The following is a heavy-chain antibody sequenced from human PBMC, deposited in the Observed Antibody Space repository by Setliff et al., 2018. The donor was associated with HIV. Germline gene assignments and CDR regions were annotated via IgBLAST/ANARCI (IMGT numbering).Heavy chain of an antibody. J-gene: IGHJ4*02. D-gene: IGHD3-16*01. Sequence: SETLSLTCGVSGYSISSDYCWGWIRQPPGKGPEWIGSIYYDGRTFYKPSLKSRLTISVDTSKNQFSLSLNSVTAADTAVYFCARGGAVSADFDSWGQGTLVTVSS. V-gene: IGHV4-38-2*01. CDR3: ARGGAVSADFDS. CDR2: IYYDGRT. CDR1: GYSISSDYC.